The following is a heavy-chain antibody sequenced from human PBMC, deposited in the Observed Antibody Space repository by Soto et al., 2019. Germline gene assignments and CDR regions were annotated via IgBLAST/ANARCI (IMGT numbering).Heavy chain of an antibody. CDR1: GFTFSSYA. J-gene: IGHJ4*02. D-gene: IGHD3-10*01. CDR3: ARTKGTYYGSGSYNHFDY. V-gene: IGHV3-30-3*01. CDR2: ISYDGSNK. Sequence: QVQLVESGGGVVQPGRSLRLSCAASGFTFSSYAMHWVRQAPGKGLAWVAVISYDGSNKYYADSVKGRFTISRDNSKNTLYLQMNSLRAEDTAVYYCARTKGTYYGSGSYNHFDYWGQGTLVTVSS.